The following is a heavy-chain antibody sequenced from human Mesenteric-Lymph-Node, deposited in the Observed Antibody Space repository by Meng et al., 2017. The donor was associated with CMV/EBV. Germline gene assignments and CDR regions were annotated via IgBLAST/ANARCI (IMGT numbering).Heavy chain of an antibody. CDR3: ARVGSSSWYKFDY. V-gene: IGHV1-8*02. J-gene: IGHJ4*02. CDR1: GYTFTGYY. CDR2: INPNSGNT. Sequence: ASVKVSCKASGYTFTGYYMHWVRQAPGQGLEWMGWINPNSGNTGYAQKFQGRVTMTRNTSISTAYMELSSLRSEDTAVYYCARVGSSSWYKFDYWGQGTLVTVSS. D-gene: IGHD6-13*01.